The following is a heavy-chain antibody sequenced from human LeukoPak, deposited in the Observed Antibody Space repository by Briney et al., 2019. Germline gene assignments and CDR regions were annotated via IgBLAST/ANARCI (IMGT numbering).Heavy chain of an antibody. D-gene: IGHD3-9*01. CDR1: GFTFSNAW. CDR3: TTDVAAPYYDILTGYSAKDY. CDR2: IKSKTDGGTT. V-gene: IGHV3-15*01. J-gene: IGHJ4*02. Sequence: GGSPRLSCAASGFTFSNAWMSWVRQAPGKGLEWVGRIKSKTDGGTTDYAAPLEGRFTIARDDSQNTLYLQMNSLKTEDTAVYYCTTDVAAPYYDILTGYSAKDYWGQGTLVTVSS.